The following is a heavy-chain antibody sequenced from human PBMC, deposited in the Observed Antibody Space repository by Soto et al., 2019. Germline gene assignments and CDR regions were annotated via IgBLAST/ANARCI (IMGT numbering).Heavy chain of an antibody. J-gene: IGHJ6*02. V-gene: IGHV3-7*01. Sequence: SLRLSCAASGFTFSTYWMNWVRQAPGKGLEWVANIKQDGSEKYYVDSVKGRFAISRDNAKDSLFLQMNNLRAEDTAVYYCVRDWSTFWGMDVWGQGTTVTVSS. CDR2: IKQDGSEK. CDR1: GFTFSTYW. CDR3: VRDWSTFWGMDV.